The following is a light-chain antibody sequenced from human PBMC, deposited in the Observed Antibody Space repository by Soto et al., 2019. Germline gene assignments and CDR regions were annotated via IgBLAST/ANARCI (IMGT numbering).Light chain of an antibody. V-gene: IGLV2-23*02. CDR1: SSDVGSYNL. CDR3: CSYAGSSYV. CDR2: EVS. J-gene: IGLJ1*01. Sequence: QSALTQPASVSGSPGQSITISCTGTSSDVGSYNLVSWYQQHPGKAPKLMIYEVSKRPSGVSNRFSGSKSGNTASLTISGLQAEGESDYYCCSYAGSSYVFGTGTKVTVL.